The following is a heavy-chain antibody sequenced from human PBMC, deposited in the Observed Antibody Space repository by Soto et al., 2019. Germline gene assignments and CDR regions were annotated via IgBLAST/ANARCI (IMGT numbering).Heavy chain of an antibody. CDR1: GGSISSGGYY. V-gene: IGHV4-31*03. CDR3: ARDRNEAPLDY. Sequence: ASETLSLTCTVSGGSISSGGYYWSWIRQHPGKGLEWIGYIYYSGSTYYNPSLKSRVTISVDTSKNQSSLKLSSVTAADTAVYYCARDRNEAPLDYWGQGTLVTVSS. CDR2: IYYSGST. J-gene: IGHJ4*01.